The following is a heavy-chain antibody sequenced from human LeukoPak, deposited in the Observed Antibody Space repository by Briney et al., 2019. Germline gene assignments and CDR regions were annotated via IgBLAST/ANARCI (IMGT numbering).Heavy chain of an antibody. J-gene: IGHJ5*02. CDR2: IYYSGST. D-gene: IGHD3-10*01. CDR1: GGSIGTYY. V-gene: IGHV4-59*08. Sequence: SETLSLTCSVSGGSIGTYYWSWIRQPPGKGLEWIGYIYYSGSTYYNPPLKSRVTISEDTSKDQFSLKLRSVTAADTAVYYCARGPRFGELLWHWFDPWGQGTLVTVSS. CDR3: ARGPRFGELLWHWFDP.